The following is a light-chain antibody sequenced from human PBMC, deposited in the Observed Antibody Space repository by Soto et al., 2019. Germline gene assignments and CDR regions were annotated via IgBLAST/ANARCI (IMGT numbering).Light chain of an antibody. J-gene: IGLJ1*01. CDR1: SSDVGGSNY. CDR2: DVS. CDR3: GSYSSSSTLYV. V-gene: IGLV2-14*03. Sequence: QSALTQPASVSGAPGQSITISCTRTSSDVGGSNYVSWYQQHPGKAPKLMIYDVSNRPSGVSNRFSGSKSGNTASLTISGLQAEDEADYYCGSYSSSSTLYVFGTGTKLTVL.